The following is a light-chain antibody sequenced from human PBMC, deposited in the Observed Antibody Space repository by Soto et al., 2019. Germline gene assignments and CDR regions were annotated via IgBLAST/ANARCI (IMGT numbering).Light chain of an antibody. CDR1: NSNIGSNP. V-gene: IGLV1-47*01. CDR3: AAWDDSLRGVL. CDR2: TND. Sequence: QSVLTQPPSASGTPGQMVTISCSGSNSNIGSNPVYWYQQLPGTAPKLVIHTNDQRPSGVPDRFSGSKSGTSATLAISGLRSEDEADYYCAAWDDSLRGVLFGGGTQMTVL. J-gene: IGLJ2*01.